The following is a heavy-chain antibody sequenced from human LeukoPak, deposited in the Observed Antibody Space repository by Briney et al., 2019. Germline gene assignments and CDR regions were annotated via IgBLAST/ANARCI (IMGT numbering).Heavy chain of an antibody. CDR2: IKRDGSEK. V-gene: IGHV3-7*01. CDR1: GFAFSSYL. D-gene: IGHD1-7*01. Sequence: GGSLRLSCAVSGFAFSSYLMSWGRQAPGKGLEWVANIKRDGSEKYYVDSVKGRFTISRDNAKNSLFLQMNSLTAEDTAVYYCARGQTTFGPWGQGTLVTVSS. J-gene: IGHJ5*02. CDR3: ARGQTTFGP.